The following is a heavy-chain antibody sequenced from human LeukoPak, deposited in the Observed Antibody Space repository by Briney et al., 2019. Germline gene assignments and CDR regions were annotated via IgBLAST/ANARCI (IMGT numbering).Heavy chain of an antibody. Sequence: SETLSLTCTVSGYSISSGYYWGWIRQPPGKGLEWIGCVYHSGTTFYNPSLKSRVTMSVDTSKNQFSLRLNSVTAADTAVYYCARKTYYFGSGSPPDYWGQGTLVTVSS. D-gene: IGHD3-10*01. CDR3: ARKTYYFGSGSPPDY. CDR2: VYHSGTT. J-gene: IGHJ4*02. CDR1: GYSISSGYY. V-gene: IGHV4-38-2*02.